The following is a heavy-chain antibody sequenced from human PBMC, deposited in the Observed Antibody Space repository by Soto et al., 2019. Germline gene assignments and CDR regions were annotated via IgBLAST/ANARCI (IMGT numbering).Heavy chain of an antibody. CDR3: ARCNFEILTGYYAFDI. CDR1: GGSISSSY. D-gene: IGHD3-9*01. J-gene: IGHJ3*02. Sequence: SETLSLTCSVSGGSISSSYWSWIRQPPGKVLEYIGYIYHSGTINYRPSLKSRVTISLDTSKNHFSLKLSSVTAADTAVYYCARCNFEILTGYYAFDIWGQGTMVTVSS. CDR2: IYHSGTI. V-gene: IGHV4-59*01.